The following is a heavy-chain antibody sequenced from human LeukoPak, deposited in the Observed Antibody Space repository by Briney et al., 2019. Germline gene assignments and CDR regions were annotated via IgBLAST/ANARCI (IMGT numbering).Heavy chain of an antibody. Sequence: PSQTLSLTCAVSGGSISSGGYSWSWIRQPPGKGLEWIGYIYHSGSTYYNPSLKSRVTISVDTSKNQFSLKLRSVTAADTAVYYCARVGGYCRGGSCYSYFDYWGQGILVTVSS. CDR3: ARVGGYCRGGSCYSYFDY. CDR1: GGSISSGGYS. D-gene: IGHD2-15*01. V-gene: IGHV4-30-2*01. J-gene: IGHJ4*02. CDR2: IYHSGST.